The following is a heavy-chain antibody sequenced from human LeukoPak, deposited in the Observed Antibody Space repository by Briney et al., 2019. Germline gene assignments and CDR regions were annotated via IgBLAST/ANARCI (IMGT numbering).Heavy chain of an antibody. Sequence: ASVKVSCKAPGYTFTGYYMHWVRHAPGQGLEWMGWINPNSGGTNYAQKFQGRVTMTRDASISTAYMELSRLRSDDTAVYYCARDYDILTGLYYFDYWGQGTLVTVSS. CDR3: ARDYDILTGLYYFDY. J-gene: IGHJ4*02. CDR2: INPNSGGT. CDR1: GYTFTGYY. D-gene: IGHD3-9*01. V-gene: IGHV1-2*02.